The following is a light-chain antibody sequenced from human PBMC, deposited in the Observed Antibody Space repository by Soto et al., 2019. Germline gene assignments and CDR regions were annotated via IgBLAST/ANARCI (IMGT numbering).Light chain of an antibody. J-gene: IGKJ2*01. Sequence: IQMTQSPSSLSASVGDSVTLTCRASRNISSDLNWYQQKPGKAPKLLIYRASTLQNGVPSRFSGSGSATDFTLTITTLQPEDFATYSCQQSYSTLPYTFGQGTKVDIK. CDR1: RNISSD. V-gene: IGKV1-39*01. CDR2: RAS. CDR3: QQSYSTLPYT.